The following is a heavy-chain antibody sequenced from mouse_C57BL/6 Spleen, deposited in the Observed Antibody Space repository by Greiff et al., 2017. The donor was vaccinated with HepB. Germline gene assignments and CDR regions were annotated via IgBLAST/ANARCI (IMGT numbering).Heavy chain of an antibody. CDR2: ISDGGSYT. CDR1: GFTFSSYA. V-gene: IGHV5-4*03. CDR3: ARAPDLLLRWRYFDV. Sequence: EVNLVESGGGLVKPGGSLKLSCAASGFTFSSYAMSWVRQTPEKRLEWVATISDGGSYTYYPDNVKGRFTISRDNAKNNLYLQMSHLKSEDTAMYYCARAPDLLLRWRYFDVWGTGTTVTVSS. J-gene: IGHJ1*03. D-gene: IGHD1-1*01.